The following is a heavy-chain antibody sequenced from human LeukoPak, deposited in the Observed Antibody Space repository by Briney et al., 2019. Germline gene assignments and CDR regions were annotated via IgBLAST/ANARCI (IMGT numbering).Heavy chain of an antibody. Sequence: GGSLRLSCAASGFTFSSYAMSWVRQAPGKGLEWVSAISGSGGSTYYADSVKGRFTISRDNSKNTLYLQMNSLRAEDTAVYYCAKVRAVLWRKGWFDPWGQETLVTVSS. CDR2: ISGSGGST. V-gene: IGHV3-23*01. CDR3: AKVRAVLWRKGWFDP. J-gene: IGHJ5*02. CDR1: GFTFSSYA. D-gene: IGHD3-10*01.